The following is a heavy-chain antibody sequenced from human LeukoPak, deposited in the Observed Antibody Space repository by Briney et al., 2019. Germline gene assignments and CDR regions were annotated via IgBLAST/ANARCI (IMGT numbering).Heavy chain of an antibody. Sequence: ASVKVSCKASGYTFTDYYIHWVRQAPGQGLEWMGYISPKSGGTKYAQNFQGRFTMTSDTSVNTAYKELSRLRSDDTALYYCARIEGSAITFWGQGTLVTVSS. CDR2: ISPKSGGT. V-gene: IGHV1-2*02. J-gene: IGHJ4*02. D-gene: IGHD3-16*01. CDR3: ARIEGSAITF. CDR1: GYTFTDYY.